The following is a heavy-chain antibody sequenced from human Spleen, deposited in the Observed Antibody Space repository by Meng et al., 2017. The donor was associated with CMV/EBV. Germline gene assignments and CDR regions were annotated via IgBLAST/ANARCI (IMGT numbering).Heavy chain of an antibody. V-gene: IGHV3-30*02. CDR3: GNAWGDYGSGSTDY. D-gene: IGHD3-10*01. J-gene: IGHJ4*02. CDR1: GFNFSNFG. CDR2: IRYEGNIQ. Sequence: GGSLRLSCAASGFNFSNFGMHWVRQAPGKGLEWLAFIRYEGNIQHYADSAKGRFTISRDKSKNTVSLQMNSLRADDTAVYYCGNAWGDYGSGSTDYWGQGTLVTVSS.